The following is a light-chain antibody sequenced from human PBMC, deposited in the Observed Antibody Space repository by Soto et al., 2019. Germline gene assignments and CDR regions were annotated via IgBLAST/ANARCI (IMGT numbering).Light chain of an antibody. Sequence: ERVRTQSPATLSVSPGERATLSCRASQSVSSSYLAWYQQKPGQAPRLLIYGASTRATDIPARFSGSGSGTDFTLTVSSLQSEDFAVYYCQQSNNWPWTFGQGTKVDI. CDR2: GAS. CDR3: QQSNNWPWT. J-gene: IGKJ1*01. V-gene: IGKV3-15*01. CDR1: QSVSSSY.